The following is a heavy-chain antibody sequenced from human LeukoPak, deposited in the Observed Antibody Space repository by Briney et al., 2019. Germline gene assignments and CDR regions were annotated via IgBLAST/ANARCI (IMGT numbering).Heavy chain of an antibody. J-gene: IGHJ4*02. CDR3: ARAPLLGWILSGVFDY. D-gene: IGHD5-18*01. CDR2: INPNSGGT. Sequence: ASVSVSCKASGYTFTGYYMHWVRQAPGQGLEWMGWINPNSGGTNYAQKFQGRVTMTRDTSISTAYMELSRLRSDDTAVYYCARAPLLGWILSGVFDYWGQGTLVTVSS. V-gene: IGHV1-2*02. CDR1: GYTFTGYY.